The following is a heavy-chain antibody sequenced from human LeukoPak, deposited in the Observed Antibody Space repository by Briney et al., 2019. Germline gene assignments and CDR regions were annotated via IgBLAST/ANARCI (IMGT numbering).Heavy chain of an antibody. J-gene: IGHJ6*03. CDR2: ISSSSSTI. D-gene: IGHD3-10*01. Sequence: GGSLRLSCAASGFTFSSYSMNWVRQAPGKGLEWVSYISSSSSTIYYADSVKGRFTISRDNAKNSLYLQMNSLRAEDTAVYYCARDPAGSGPYYYYYYMDVWGKGTTVTVSS. CDR1: GFTFSSYS. V-gene: IGHV3-48*01. CDR3: ARDPAGSGPYYYYYYMDV.